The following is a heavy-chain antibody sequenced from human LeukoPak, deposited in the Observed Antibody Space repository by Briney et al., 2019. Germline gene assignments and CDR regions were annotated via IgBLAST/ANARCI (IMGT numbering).Heavy chain of an antibody. CDR3: TTDQRGACGQNY. CDR2: IKSNSDGGTK. CDR1: GFTFTNAW. D-gene: IGHD3-10*01. V-gene: IGHV3-15*01. J-gene: IGHJ4*02. Sequence: GGSLRLSCAASGFTFTNAWMTWVRQAPGKGLEWLGRIKSNSDGGTKDYAAPVKGRFTLSRDDSENTLYLQMNNLQTEDTAVYYGTTDQRGACGQNYWGQGALVTVSS.